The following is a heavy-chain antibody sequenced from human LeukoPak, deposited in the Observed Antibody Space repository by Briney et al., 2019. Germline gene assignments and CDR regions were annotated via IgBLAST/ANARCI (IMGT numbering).Heavy chain of an antibody. CDR2: IKQDGSEK. CDR1: GFTFSSYW. CDR3: ARRGGYCSSTSCYRSEYFDY. D-gene: IGHD2-2*02. J-gene: IGHJ4*02. V-gene: IGHV3-7*01. Sequence: GSLRLSCAASGFTFSSYWMSWVRQAPGKGLEWVANIKQDGSEKYYVDSVKGRFTISRDNAKNSLYLQMNSLRAEDTAVYYCARRGGYCSSTSCYRSEYFDYWGQGTLVTVSS.